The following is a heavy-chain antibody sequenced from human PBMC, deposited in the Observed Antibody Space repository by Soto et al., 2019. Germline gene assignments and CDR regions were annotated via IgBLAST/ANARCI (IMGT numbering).Heavy chain of an antibody. J-gene: IGHJ3*02. V-gene: IGHV3-7*01. CDR3: ASETVRYCGGGRCYGNAFDI. D-gene: IGHD2-15*01. CDR1: GYTFSSYW. Sequence: EVQLMESGGGLVQPGGSLRLSCAASGYTFSSYWMSWVRQAPGKGLEWVANIKKDGGEKYYVDSVKGRFTISRDNGKNSLYLQMNSLRVEDTAVYYCASETVRYCGGGRCYGNAFDIWGQGTKVTVSS. CDR2: IKKDGGEK.